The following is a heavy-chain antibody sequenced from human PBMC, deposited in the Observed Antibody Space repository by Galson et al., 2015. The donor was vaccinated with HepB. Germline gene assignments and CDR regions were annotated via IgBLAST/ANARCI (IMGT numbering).Heavy chain of an antibody. CDR2: TFYRSMWKN. CDR1: GDSVSSNSAA. D-gene: IGHD2/OR15-2a*01. J-gene: IGHJ4*02. V-gene: IGHV6-1*01. CDR3: TRDLSMRFDY. Sequence: AISGDSVSSNSAAWNWIRQSPSRGLEWLGRTFYRSMWKNDYAIFVSGRITINPDTSENQYSLQLNSVTPEDTAVYYCTRDLSMRFDYWGQGTMVTVSS.